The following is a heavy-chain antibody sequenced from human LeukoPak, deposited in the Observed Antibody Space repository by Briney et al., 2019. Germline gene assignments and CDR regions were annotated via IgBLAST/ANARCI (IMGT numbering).Heavy chain of an antibody. J-gene: IGHJ4*02. V-gene: IGHV3-7*01. D-gene: IGHD4-23*01. CDR3: ARESGSVTSEVDFDY. CDR2: IRQDGSQK. CDR1: GFTFNSHA. Sequence: GGSLRLSCAASGFTFNSHAMAWVRPAAGKGLEWVATIRQDGSQKYYVDSVKGRFTISRDNAKNSLYRQMNSLRAEDTAVYYCARESGSVTSEVDFDYWGQGTLVTVSS.